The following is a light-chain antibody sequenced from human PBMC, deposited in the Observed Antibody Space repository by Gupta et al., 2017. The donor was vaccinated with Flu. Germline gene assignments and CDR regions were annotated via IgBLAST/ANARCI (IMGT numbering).Light chain of an antibody. J-gene: IGLJ2*01. CDR2: DVS. V-gene: IGLV2-14*01. Sequence: QSALTQPASVSGSPGQSITISCTGTTSDVGGYNSVSWYQQRPGTAPKLMIYDVSNRPSGISNRFSGSKSGNTASLTISGLQAEDEADYYCSSYTSVSTRVVAFGGWTKLTVL. CDR3: SSYTSVSTRVVA. CDR1: TSDVGGYNS.